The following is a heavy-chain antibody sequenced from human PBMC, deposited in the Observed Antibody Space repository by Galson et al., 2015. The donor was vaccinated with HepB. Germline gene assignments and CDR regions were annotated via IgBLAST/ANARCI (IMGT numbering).Heavy chain of an antibody. D-gene: IGHD7-27*01. CDR3: AREHMPGPWGDY. Sequence: SVKVSCKASGYTFSNYGVTWVRQVPGQGLEWMGWISVKEGKTNYAQKFQDRVVMTTDTSTRTAFLELRSLRSDDTAVYYCAREHMPGPWGDYWGQGTPVAVSS. CDR2: ISVKEGKT. V-gene: IGHV1-18*01. J-gene: IGHJ4*02. CDR1: GYTFSNYG.